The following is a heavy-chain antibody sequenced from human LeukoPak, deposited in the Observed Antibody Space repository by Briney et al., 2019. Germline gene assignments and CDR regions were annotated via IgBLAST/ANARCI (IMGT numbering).Heavy chain of an antibody. D-gene: IGHD6-13*01. CDR1: GFTFSTYW. V-gene: IGHV3-74*01. Sequence: PGGSLRLSCVVSGFTFSTYWMYWVRQAPGKGLVWVSRINTDGSTTNYADSVKGRFTISRDTTKNTLYLQMNTLRAEDTAVYYCVAAGTFDYWGQGALVTVSS. J-gene: IGHJ4*02. CDR2: INTDGSTT. CDR3: VAAGTFDY.